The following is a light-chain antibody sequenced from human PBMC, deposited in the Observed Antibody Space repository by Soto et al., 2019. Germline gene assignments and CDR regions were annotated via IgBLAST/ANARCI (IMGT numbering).Light chain of an antibody. Sequence: AIRMTQSPSSLSASTGDRVTITCLASQCISSYLAWYQQKPGQAPKLLIYAASNLYTGVPSRFSGSRSGTEFTLTISSLQPEDFASYYCLQDYGDSWTFGQGTKVDI. J-gene: IGKJ1*01. CDR3: LQDYGDSWT. CDR2: AAS. CDR1: QCISSY. V-gene: IGKV1-8*01.